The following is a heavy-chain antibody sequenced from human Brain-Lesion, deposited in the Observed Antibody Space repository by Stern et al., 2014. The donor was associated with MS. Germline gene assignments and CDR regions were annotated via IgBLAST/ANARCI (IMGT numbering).Heavy chain of an antibody. CDR2: IFNSGST. CDR3: ARGRVVPGFQYYATDV. J-gene: IGHJ6*02. V-gene: IGHV4-61*02. CDR1: GGSISSGGYY. D-gene: IGHD2-2*01. Sequence: QVQLGQSGPGLVKPSQTLSLSCTVSGGSISSGGYYWSWIRQPAGKGLEWIGRIFNSGSTSYNPSPKSPVTISIDTPHNHFSLRVNSMTAADTAVYYCARGRVVPGFQYYATDVWGQGTTVIVSS.